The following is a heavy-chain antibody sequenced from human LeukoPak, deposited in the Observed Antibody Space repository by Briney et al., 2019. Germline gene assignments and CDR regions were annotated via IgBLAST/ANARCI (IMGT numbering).Heavy chain of an antibody. CDR1: GDSISSSSYY. CDR2: IYYSGST. Sequence: SVTLSLTCTVSGDSISSSSYYWGWIRQPPGKGLEWIGSIYYSGSTYYNRYLKIRVPISVGKSNNQFSLKLSSVTAAGTAVYYCARDRLEEVFDSWGQGTMVSVSS. D-gene: IGHD3-3*01. CDR3: ARDRLEEVFDS. J-gene: IGHJ3*02. V-gene: IGHV4-39*07.